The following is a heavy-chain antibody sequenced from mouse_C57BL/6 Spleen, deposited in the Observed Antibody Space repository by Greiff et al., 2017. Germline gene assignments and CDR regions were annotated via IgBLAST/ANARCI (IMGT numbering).Heavy chain of an antibody. J-gene: IGHJ2*01. CDR1: GFTFSDAW. V-gene: IGHV6-6*01. D-gene: IGHD1-1*01. Sequence: EVKVEESGGGLVQPGGSMKLSCAASGFTFSDAWMDWVRQSPEKGLEWVAEIRNKANNHATYYAESVKGRFTISRDDSKSSVYLQMNSLRAEDTGIYYCTRGYYYGSSPYYFDYWGQGTTLTVSS. CDR2: IRNKANNHAT. CDR3: TRGYYYGSSPYYFDY.